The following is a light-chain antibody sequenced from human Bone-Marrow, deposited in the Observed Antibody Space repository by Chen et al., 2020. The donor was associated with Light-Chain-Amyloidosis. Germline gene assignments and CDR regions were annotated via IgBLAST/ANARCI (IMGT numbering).Light chain of an antibody. CDR3: QSADSSGTYEVI. Sequence: SYELTQPPSVSVSPGQTARITCSGDDLPTKYAYWYQQKPGQAPVLVIHRDTERHSGISERFSGSSSGKTATLTISGVQAEDEADYLCQSADSSGTYEVIFGGGTKLTVL. CDR2: RDT. J-gene: IGLJ2*01. CDR1: DLPTKY. V-gene: IGLV3-25*03.